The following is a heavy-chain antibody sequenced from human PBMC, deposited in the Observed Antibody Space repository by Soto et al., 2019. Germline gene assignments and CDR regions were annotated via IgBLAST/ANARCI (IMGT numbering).Heavy chain of an antibody. CDR2: ISAYNGNT. J-gene: IGHJ6*03. V-gene: IGHV1-18*01. Sequence: ASVKVSCKASAYTFTSYGISWVRQAPGQGPERMGWISAYNGNTNYAQKDQGRVTMTTDTSTSTAYMELRSLIFCDTVVYFCAIVFLAGSGPRNHYSFYMDVWGKGTRVTVSS. CDR1: AYTFTSYG. D-gene: IGHD3-10*01. CDR3: AIVFLAGSGPRNHYSFYMDV.